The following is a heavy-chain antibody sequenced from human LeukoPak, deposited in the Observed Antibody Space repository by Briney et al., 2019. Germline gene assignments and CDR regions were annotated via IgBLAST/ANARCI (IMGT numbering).Heavy chain of an antibody. V-gene: IGHV3-7*01. CDR3: ARPRGCGSSRCNNFDY. D-gene: IGHD2-2*01. CDR2: MNEYGSEI. Sequence: GGSLRLSCSVSGFICRDFSMSWVRRAPGKGREWLAKMNEYGSEIFYVDSVKGRFTISRDNGKNSLYLQMNRLRAEDTAVYYCARPRGCGSSRCNNFDYWGQGTLVTVSS. J-gene: IGHJ4*02. CDR1: GFICRDFS.